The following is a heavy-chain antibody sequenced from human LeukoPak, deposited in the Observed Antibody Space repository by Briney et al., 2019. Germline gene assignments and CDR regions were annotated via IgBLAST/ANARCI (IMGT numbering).Heavy chain of an antibody. CDR1: GVTFGDHA. CDR2: VRTKTHGGAP. Sequence: PGGSLSLSCRGSGVTFGDHAVTWFRQAPGKGLEWVGFVRTKTHGGAPETAASVKDRFNVSRDDSEGIAYLQMTSLRTEDTAMYYCARVNFRDYRGYTWFEPWGQGTLVTVSS. D-gene: IGHD3-10*01. V-gene: IGHV3-49*03. J-gene: IGHJ5*02. CDR3: ARVNFRDYRGYTWFEP.